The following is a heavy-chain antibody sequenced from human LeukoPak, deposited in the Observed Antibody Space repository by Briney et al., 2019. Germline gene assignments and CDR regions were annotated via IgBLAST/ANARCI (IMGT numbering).Heavy chain of an antibody. Sequence: SETPSLTCAVYGGSFSGYYWSWIRQPPGKGLEWIGEINHSGSTNYNPSLKSRVTISVDTSKNQFSLKLSSVTAADTAVYYCARGDTAMGYWGQGTLVTVSS. V-gene: IGHV4-34*01. CDR1: GGSFSGYY. CDR2: INHSGST. CDR3: ARGDTAMGY. D-gene: IGHD5-18*01. J-gene: IGHJ4*02.